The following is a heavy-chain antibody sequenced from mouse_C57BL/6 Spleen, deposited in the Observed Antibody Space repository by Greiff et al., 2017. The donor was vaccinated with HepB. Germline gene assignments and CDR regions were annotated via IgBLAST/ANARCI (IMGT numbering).Heavy chain of an antibody. CDR1: GYSFTSYY. V-gene: IGHV1-66*01. CDR3: ARGEANYYGSSYWYFDV. CDR2: IYPGSGNT. Sequence: QVQLQQSGPELVKPGASVKISCKASGYSFTSYYIHWVKQRPGQGLEWIGWIYPGSGNTKYNEKFKGKATLTADTSSSTAYMQLSSLTSEDSAVYYCARGEANYYGSSYWYFDVWGTGTTVTVSS. D-gene: IGHD1-1*01. J-gene: IGHJ1*03.